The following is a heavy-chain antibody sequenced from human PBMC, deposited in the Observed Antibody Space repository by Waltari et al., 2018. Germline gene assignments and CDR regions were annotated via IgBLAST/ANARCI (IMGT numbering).Heavy chain of an antibody. CDR2: IWYDGDEK. CDR3: ARLGDGDYYYYYYYYMDV. V-gene: IGHV3-33*01. D-gene: IGHD4-17*01. J-gene: IGHJ6*03. CDR1: GFDFSSYG. Sequence: QVQLVESGGGVVQPGKSLRLSCAASGFDFSSYGMHCVCQAPGKGLEWVSFIWYDGDEKYYADSVKGRFTISRDNSKNTVFLRMDNLRVEDTAVYYCARLGDGDYYYYYYYYMDVWGKGTAVTVSS.